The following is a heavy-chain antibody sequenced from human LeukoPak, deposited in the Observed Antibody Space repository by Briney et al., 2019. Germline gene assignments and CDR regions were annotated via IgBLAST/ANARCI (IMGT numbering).Heavy chain of an antibody. CDR1: GGSFSGYY. V-gene: IGHV4-34*01. CDR2: INHSGST. D-gene: IGHD2-2*01. CDR3: RSSTSPHYYYYGMEV. Sequence: SETLSLTCAVYGGSFSGYYWSWIRQPPGKGLEWIGEINHSGSTNYNPSLKSRVTISVDTSKNQFSLKLSSVTAADTAVYYCRSSTSPHYYYYGMEVWGKGTTVTVSS. J-gene: IGHJ6*04.